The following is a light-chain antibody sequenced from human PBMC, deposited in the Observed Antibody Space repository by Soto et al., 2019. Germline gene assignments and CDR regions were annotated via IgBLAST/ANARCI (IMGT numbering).Light chain of an antibody. CDR2: VNN. Sequence: QSVLTQPPSVSAAPGQKVTISCSGSSSNIGNNYVSWYQQLPGTAPKLLIYVNNKRPSGIPDRFSGSKSGTSATLGITGLQTGDEADYYCGTWDSSLSAEVFGGGTKVTVL. J-gene: IGLJ2*01. CDR3: GTWDSSLSAEV. CDR1: SSNIGNNY. V-gene: IGLV1-51*01.